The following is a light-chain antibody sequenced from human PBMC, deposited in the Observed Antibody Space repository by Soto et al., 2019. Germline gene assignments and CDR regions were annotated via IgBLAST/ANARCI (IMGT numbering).Light chain of an antibody. J-gene: IGLJ2*01. CDR3: ATWDGSLGAVV. V-gene: IGLV1-51*01. CDR2: DNN. CDR1: SSNIGNHY. Sequence: QSVLSQPPSVSAAPGQTVTVSCSGSSSNIGNHYVSWYQQLPGTTPKLLIYDNNERPSGIPDRFSGSKSGTSATLGITGLQTGDEADYYCATWDGSLGAVVFGGGTKLTVL.